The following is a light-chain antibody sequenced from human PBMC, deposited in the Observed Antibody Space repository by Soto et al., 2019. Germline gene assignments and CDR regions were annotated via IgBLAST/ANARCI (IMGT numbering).Light chain of an antibody. CDR3: QQSYSTPWT. CDR2: AAS. J-gene: IGKJ1*01. V-gene: IGKV1-39*01. Sequence: DIQMTQSPSSLSASVGDRITITCRASQSISNHSNWYQQTQGKAPKLLIYAASSLQSGVPSRFSGSGSGTDFTLTISSLQPEDFATYYCQQSYSTPWTFGQGTKVEI. CDR1: QSISNH.